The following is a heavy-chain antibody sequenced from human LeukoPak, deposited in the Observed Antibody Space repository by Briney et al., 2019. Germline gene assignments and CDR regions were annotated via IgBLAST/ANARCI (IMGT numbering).Heavy chain of an antibody. V-gene: IGHV1-2*02. CDR2: INPNSGGT. CDR3: ARLRYGSGSYYNGQPTLSFDY. Sequence: ASVKVSCKASGYTFTGYYIHWVRQAPGQGLEWMGWINPNSGGTNSAQKFQGRVTMTRDTSISTAYMELSRLRSDDTAVYYCARLRYGSGSYYNGQPTLSFDYWGQGTLVTVSS. D-gene: IGHD3-10*01. J-gene: IGHJ4*02. CDR1: GYTFTGYY.